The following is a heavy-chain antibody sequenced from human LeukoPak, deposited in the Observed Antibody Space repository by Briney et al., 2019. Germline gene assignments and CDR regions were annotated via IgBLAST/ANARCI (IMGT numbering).Heavy chain of an antibody. J-gene: IGHJ4*02. CDR2: INPNSGGT. V-gene: IGHV1-2*02. CDR1: GYTFTGYY. D-gene: IGHD3-10*01. CDR3: ASGYYYGSGRNTGDY. Sequence: ASVKVSCKASGYTFTGYYMHWVRQAPGQGLEWMGWINPNSGGTNYAQKFQGRVTTTRDTSISTAYMELSRLRSDDTAVYYCASGYYYGSGRNTGDYWGQGTLVTVSS.